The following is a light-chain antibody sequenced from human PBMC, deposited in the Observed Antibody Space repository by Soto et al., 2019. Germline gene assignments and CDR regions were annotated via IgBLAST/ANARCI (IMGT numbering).Light chain of an antibody. J-gene: IGKJ2*02. V-gene: IGKV1-39*01. CDR3: QQSYSTPPCT. CDR2: DAS. Sequence: DIQMTQSPSSLSASVGDRVTITSRASQSISSYLNWYQQKPGKAPKLLIYDASSLQSGVPSRFSGSGSGTDFTLTISSLQPEDFATYYCQQSYSTPPCTFGQGTKLEIK. CDR1: QSISSY.